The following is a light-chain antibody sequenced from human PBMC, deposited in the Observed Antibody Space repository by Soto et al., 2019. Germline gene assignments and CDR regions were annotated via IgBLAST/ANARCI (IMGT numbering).Light chain of an antibody. CDR2: AAS. CDR1: QSTSSY. V-gene: IGKV1-39*01. Sequence: DIQMTQSPSSLSASVGDRVTITCRASQSTSSYLNWYQQKPGKAPKLLIYAASNLQSGVPSRFSGSGSGTDFSLSISSRQPEDFATFYCHQSYSTPGLTFGGGTKVEIK. J-gene: IGKJ4*01. CDR3: HQSYSTPGLT.